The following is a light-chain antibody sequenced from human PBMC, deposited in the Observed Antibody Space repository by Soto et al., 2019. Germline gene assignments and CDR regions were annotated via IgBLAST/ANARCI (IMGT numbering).Light chain of an antibody. CDR1: SSDVGGYNY. CDR2: EVS. CDR3: SSYTSSSTPRV. J-gene: IGLJ1*01. V-gene: IGLV2-14*01. Sequence: ALTQPASVSGSPGQSITISCTGTSSDVGGYNYVSWYQQHPGKAPKLMIYEVSNRPSGVSNRFSGSKSGNTASLTISGLQAEDEADYYCSSYTSSSTPRVFGTGTKLTVL.